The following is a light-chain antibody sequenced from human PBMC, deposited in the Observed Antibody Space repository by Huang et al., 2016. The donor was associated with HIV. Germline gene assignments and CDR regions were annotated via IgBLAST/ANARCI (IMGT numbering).Light chain of an antibody. J-gene: IGKJ4*01. CDR2: CAS. V-gene: IGKV4-1*01. CDR3: QQYYITPLT. Sequence: DIVMTQSPDSLVVSLGERATINCQSSQIISYNSNNKHYLAWYQQKPGQPPKLLIYCASTRESGVPDRFTGSGSVTDFTLTISSLQAEDVAVYYCQQYYITPLTFGGGTKVEI. CDR1: QIISYNSNNKHY.